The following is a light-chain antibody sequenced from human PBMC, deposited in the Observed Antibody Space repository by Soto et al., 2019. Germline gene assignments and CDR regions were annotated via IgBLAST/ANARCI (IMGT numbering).Light chain of an antibody. CDR2: WAS. V-gene: IGKV4-1*01. J-gene: IGKJ4*01. Sequence: DTMITHSPHSWSESLGDRAMIYCKSSQSVLYSSNNTNYLAWYQQKPGQPPKLLIYWASTRESGVPDRFSGSGSGTDFPPTISSLQAEDVAVYYCQHYSTTPLTFGGGTKV. CDR3: QHYSTTPLT. CDR1: QSVLYSSNNTNY.